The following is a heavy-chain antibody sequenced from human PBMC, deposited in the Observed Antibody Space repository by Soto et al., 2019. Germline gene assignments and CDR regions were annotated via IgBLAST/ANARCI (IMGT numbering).Heavy chain of an antibody. CDR3: VRDWSTFWGMDV. CDR2: ISGSGGST. Sequence: QPVGSLKLSCAASGFTFSSYAMSWVRQAPGKGLEWVSAISGSGGSTYYADSVKGRFTISRDNAKDSLFLQMNNLRAEDTAVYYCVRDWSTFWGMDVWGQGTMVTVSS. CDR1: GFTFSSYA. J-gene: IGHJ6*02. V-gene: IGHV3-23*01.